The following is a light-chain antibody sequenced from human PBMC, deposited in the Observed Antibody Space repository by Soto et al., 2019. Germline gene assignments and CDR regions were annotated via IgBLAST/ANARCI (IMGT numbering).Light chain of an antibody. V-gene: IGLV2-14*03. CDR3: TSWTTSTTMI. CDR1: SSDIGAYNF. CDR2: DVN. J-gene: IGLJ2*01. Sequence: QSALTQPASVSGSPGQSITISCTGTSSDIGAYNFVSWYQQHPGKAPKLMLYDVNIRPSGVSNRFSGPKSGNTAFLTISGLQAEDEADYYCTSWTTSTTMIFGGGTKVTVL.